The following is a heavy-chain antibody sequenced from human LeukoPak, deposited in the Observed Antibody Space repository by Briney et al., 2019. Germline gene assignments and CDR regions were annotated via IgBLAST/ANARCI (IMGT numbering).Heavy chain of an antibody. CDR2: IQYDGSYK. CDR3: ARASYCSSTSCYLGGAFDI. V-gene: IGHV3-30*02. CDR1: EFTFSSYG. Sequence: GGSLRLSCAASEFTFSSYGMHWVRQAPGKGLEWVAFIQYDGSYKDYADSVKGRFTISRDNSKNTLYLQMNSLRAEDTAVYYCARASYCSSTSCYLGGAFDIWGQGTMVTVSS. D-gene: IGHD2-2*01. J-gene: IGHJ3*02.